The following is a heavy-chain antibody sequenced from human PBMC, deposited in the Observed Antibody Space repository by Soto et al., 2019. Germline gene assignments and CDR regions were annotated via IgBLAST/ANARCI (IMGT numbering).Heavy chain of an antibody. CDR2: ISRDGGTK. CDR1: GFTVSTYG. D-gene: IGHD2-8*02. Sequence: QVQLVESGGGVVQPGRSLRLSCAVSGFTVSTYGMHWVRPAPGKGLEWVAVISRDGGTKYYADSVKGRFTISRDNSRNTLFLEMNSLRGDDMAVYYCTGAVASGYWGQGTLVTVSS. J-gene: IGHJ4*02. V-gene: IGHV3-30*03. CDR3: TGAVASGY.